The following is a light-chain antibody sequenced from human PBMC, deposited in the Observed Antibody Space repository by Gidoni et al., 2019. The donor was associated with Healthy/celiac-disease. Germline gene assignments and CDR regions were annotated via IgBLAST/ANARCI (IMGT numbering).Light chain of an antibody. J-gene: IGLJ3*02. V-gene: IGLV1-44*01. CDR1: SSNSGSNT. CDR2: SNN. Sequence: QSVLTQPPSASGTPGQRVTISCSGSSSNSGSNTVNWYQQLPGTAPQLLIYSNNQRPSGVPDRFSGSKSGTSASLAISGLQSEDEADYYCAAWDDSLNGRVFGGGTKLTVL. CDR3: AAWDDSLNGRV.